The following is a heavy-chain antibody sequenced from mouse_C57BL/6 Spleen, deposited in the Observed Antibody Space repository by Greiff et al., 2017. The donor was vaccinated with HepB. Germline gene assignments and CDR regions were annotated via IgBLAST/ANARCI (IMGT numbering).Heavy chain of an antibody. D-gene: IGHD2-5*01. CDR1: GYSFTGYY. J-gene: IGHJ3*01. V-gene: IGHV1-42*01. Sequence: EVQLQESGPELVKPGASVKISCKASGYSFTGYYMNWVKQSPEKSLEWIGEINPSTGGTTYNQKFKAKATLTVDKSSSTAYMQLKSLTSEDSAVYYCARWGSNYPFAYWGQGTLVTVSA. CDR2: INPSTGGT. CDR3: ARWGSNYPFAY.